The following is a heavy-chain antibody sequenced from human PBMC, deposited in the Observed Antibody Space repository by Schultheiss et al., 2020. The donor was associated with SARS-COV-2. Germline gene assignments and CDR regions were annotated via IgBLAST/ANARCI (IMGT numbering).Heavy chain of an antibody. Sequence: GESLKISCAASKFTFSSYAMNWVRQAPGKGLEYVSAISGSGGSTYYADSVKGRFTISRDNSKNTLYLQMNSLRAEDSAVYYCARDSYDFWSGYEGGMDVWGQGTTVTVSS. V-gene: IGHV3-23*01. J-gene: IGHJ6*02. CDR3: ARDSYDFWSGYEGGMDV. CDR1: KFTFSSYA. D-gene: IGHD3-3*01. CDR2: ISGSGGST.